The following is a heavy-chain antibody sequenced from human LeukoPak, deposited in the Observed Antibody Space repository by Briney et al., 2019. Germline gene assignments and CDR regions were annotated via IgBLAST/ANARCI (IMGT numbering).Heavy chain of an antibody. Sequence: PSGTLSLTCAVSGGSISSSNWWSWVRQPPGKGLEWIGEIYHSGSTNYNPSLKSRVTISVGKSKNQFSLKLSSVTAADTAVYYCARGTSRYDSSGYDYWGQGTLVTVSS. V-gene: IGHV4-4*02. CDR3: ARGTSRYDSSGYDY. CDR1: GGSISSSNW. D-gene: IGHD3-22*01. J-gene: IGHJ4*02. CDR2: IYHSGST.